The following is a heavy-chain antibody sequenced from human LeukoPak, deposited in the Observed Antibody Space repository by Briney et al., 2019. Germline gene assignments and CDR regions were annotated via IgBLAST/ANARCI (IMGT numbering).Heavy chain of an antibody. CDR3: ARLAPGNYDILTGDPKVVFDY. Sequence: SETLSLTCTVSSGSISRYYWSWLRQPPGKGLEGIGYIYTSGSTNYNTSLKSRVTIAVDTSKNQFSLKLSSVTAADTAVYYCARLAPGNYDILTGDPKVVFDYWGQGALVTVSS. D-gene: IGHD3-9*01. CDR1: SGSISRYY. V-gene: IGHV4-4*09. CDR2: IYTSGST. J-gene: IGHJ4*02.